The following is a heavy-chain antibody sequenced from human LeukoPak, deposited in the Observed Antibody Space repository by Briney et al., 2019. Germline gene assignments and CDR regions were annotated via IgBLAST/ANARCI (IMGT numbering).Heavy chain of an antibody. CDR2: IYYSGST. CDR1: GGSISSSSYY. V-gene: IGHV4-39*01. CDR3: ATPIAVAGLNHDAFDI. J-gene: IGHJ3*02. D-gene: IGHD6-19*01. Sequence: SETLSLTCTVSGGSISSSSYYWGWIRQPPGKGLEWIGSIYYSGSTYYNPSLKSRVTISVDTSKNQFSLKLSSVTAADTAVYYCATPIAVAGLNHDAFDIWGQGTMVTVSS.